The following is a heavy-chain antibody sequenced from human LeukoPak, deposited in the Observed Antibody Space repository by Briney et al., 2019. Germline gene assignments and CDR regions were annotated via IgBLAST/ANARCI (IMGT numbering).Heavy chain of an antibody. Sequence: ASVKVSCKVSGYTLTELSMHWVRQAPGKGLEWMGGFDPESAKTIYAQNFQGRLTMTEDTSTDTAYMELSSLRSEDTAVYYCATDTAPKMPMIVVVHAFDIWGQGTMVTVSS. D-gene: IGHD3-22*01. CDR1: GYTLTELS. V-gene: IGHV1-24*01. CDR2: FDPESAKT. J-gene: IGHJ3*02. CDR3: ATDTAPKMPMIVVVHAFDI.